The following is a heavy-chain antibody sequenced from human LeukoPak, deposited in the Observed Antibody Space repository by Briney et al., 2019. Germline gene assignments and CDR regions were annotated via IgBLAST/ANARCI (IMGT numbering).Heavy chain of an antibody. CDR3: TTGYGDYVTPFHY. Sequence: PGGSLRLSCAASGFPFSNFWMHWVRQALGEGLQWVSRINDDESNRSYADSVEGRFTISRDNAKKMLYLQMNSLRAEDTAVYYCTTGYGDYVTPFHYWGQGTLVTVTS. D-gene: IGHD4-17*01. CDR1: GFPFSNFW. V-gene: IGHV3-74*01. J-gene: IGHJ4*02. CDR2: INDDESNR.